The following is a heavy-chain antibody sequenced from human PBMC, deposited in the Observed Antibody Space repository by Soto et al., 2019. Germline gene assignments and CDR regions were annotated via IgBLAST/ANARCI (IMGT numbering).Heavy chain of an antibody. D-gene: IGHD2-21*02. CDR1: GFTFSSYA. CDR3: ARGGDYARGVYYYGMDV. Sequence: GGSLRLSCAASGFTFSSYAMHWVRQAPGKGLEWVAVISYDGSNKYYADSVKGRFTISRDNSKNTLYLQMNSLRAEDTAVYYCARGGDYARGVYYYGMDVWSQGTTVTVS. CDR2: ISYDGSNK. V-gene: IGHV3-30-3*01. J-gene: IGHJ6*02.